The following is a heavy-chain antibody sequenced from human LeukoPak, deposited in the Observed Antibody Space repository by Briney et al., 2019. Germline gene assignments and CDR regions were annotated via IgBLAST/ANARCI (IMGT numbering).Heavy chain of an antibody. Sequence: GGSLRLSCAASGFTFSNAYMTWIRQAPGKGLEWVSYISNSGSAIYYADSVKGRFTISRDNAKSSLYLQMNSLRAEDTAVYYCGRGHWGLDYWGQGTLVTVSS. J-gene: IGHJ4*02. CDR1: GFTFSNAY. CDR3: GRGHWGLDY. V-gene: IGHV3-11*04. D-gene: IGHD7-27*01. CDR2: ISNSGSAI.